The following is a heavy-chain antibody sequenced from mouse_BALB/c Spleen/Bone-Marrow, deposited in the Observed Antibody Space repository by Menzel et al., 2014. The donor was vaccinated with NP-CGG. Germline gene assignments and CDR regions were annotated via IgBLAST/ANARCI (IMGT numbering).Heavy chain of an antibody. Sequence: QVQLKQSGPGLVAPSQSLSITCTVSGFSLPSYGVHWVRQPPGKGLEWLGVIWAGGTTSYNSALMSRLSISKDNSKSQVFLKMNSLQTDDTAMYYCARGDYDYAMDYWGQGTSVTVSS. CDR3: ARGDYDYAMDY. D-gene: IGHD2-4*01. CDR1: GFSLPSYG. J-gene: IGHJ4*01. CDR2: IWAGGTT. V-gene: IGHV2-9*02.